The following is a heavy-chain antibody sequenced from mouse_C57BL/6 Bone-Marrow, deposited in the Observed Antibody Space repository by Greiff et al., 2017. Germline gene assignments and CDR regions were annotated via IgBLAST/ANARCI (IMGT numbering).Heavy chain of an antibody. Sequence: QVQLQQSGAELAKPGASVKLSCKSSGYNFPSYWMPWVQQRPGKGLEWIGYINPSSGYTKYNQKFKNKTTLPADNTSSTAYMQLSSLTYEDSSFYYCARSSGYFDYWGQGTTLTVSS. V-gene: IGHV1-7*01. J-gene: IGHJ2*01. D-gene: IGHD1-3*01. CDR3: ARSSGYFDY. CDR1: GYNFPSYW. CDR2: INPSSGYT.